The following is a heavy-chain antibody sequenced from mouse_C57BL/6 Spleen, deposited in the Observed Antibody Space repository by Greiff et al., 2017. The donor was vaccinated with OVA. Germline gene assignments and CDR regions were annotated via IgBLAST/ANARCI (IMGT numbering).Heavy chain of an antibody. V-gene: IGHV1-18*01. CDR3: ARRGYDYDGYLYAMDY. J-gene: IGHJ4*01. D-gene: IGHD2-4*01. CDR1: GYTFTDYN. CDR2: INPNNGGT. Sequence: EVQLQESGPELVKPGASVKIPCKASGYTFTDYNMDWVKQSHGKSLEWIGDINPNNGGTIYNQKFKGKATLTVDKSSSTAYMELRSLTSEDTAVYYCARRGYDYDGYLYAMDYWGQGTSVTVSS.